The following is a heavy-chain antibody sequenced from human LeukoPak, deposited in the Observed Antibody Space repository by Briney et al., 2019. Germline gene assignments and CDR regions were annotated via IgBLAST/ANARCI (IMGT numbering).Heavy chain of an antibody. D-gene: IGHD2-15*01. CDR2: IFPGDSDT. V-gene: IGHV5-51*01. CDR1: GYRFTDYW. CDR3: ARHGLAGCLGGRCFTSFHYYGMDV. Sequence: GESRKISCKGSGYRFTDYWIGWVRQMPGKGLEWMGIIFPGDSDTKYSPSFQGQVTISVDKSISTAYLQWSSLKASDGAVYYCARHGLAGCLGGRCFTSFHYYGMDVWGQGTTVTVSS. J-gene: IGHJ6*02.